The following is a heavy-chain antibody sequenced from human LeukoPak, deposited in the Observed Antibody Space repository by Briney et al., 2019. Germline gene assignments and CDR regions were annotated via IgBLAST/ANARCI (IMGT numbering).Heavy chain of an antibody. CDR2: ISAYNGNT. Sequence: ASVKVSCKASGYTFTSYGISWVRQAPGQGLEWMGWISAYNGNTNYAQKHQGRVTMTTDTSTSTAYMELRSLRSDDTAVYYCARDIMWELPDAFDIWGQGTMVTVSS. J-gene: IGHJ3*02. CDR1: GYTFTSYG. D-gene: IGHD1-26*01. V-gene: IGHV1-18*01. CDR3: ARDIMWELPDAFDI.